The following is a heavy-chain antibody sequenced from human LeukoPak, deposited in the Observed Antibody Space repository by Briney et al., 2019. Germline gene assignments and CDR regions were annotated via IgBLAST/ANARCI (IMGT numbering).Heavy chain of an antibody. CDR1: GGSFSGYY. J-gene: IGHJ4*02. D-gene: IGHD6-19*01. CDR3: ARGSLWLGSLDY. Sequence: SETLSLTCAVYGGSFSGYYWSWIRQPPGKGLEWIGEINHSGSTNYNPSLKSRVTISVDTSKNQFSLKLSSVTAADTAVYYCARGSLWLGSLDYWGQGTLVTVSS. V-gene: IGHV4-34*01. CDR2: INHSGST.